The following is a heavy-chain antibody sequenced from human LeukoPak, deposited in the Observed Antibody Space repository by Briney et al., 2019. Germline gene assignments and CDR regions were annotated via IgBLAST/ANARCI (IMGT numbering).Heavy chain of an antibody. J-gene: IGHJ4*02. CDR3: AKGYSSGYYNSFDY. D-gene: IGHD6-19*01. CDR1: GFSFSSYG. Sequence: GGSQRLSCAASGFSFSSYGMHWVRQAPGKGLEWVAFIRYDENDKYYADSVKGRFTISRDNSKNTLYLQMNTLRPEDTAVYYCAKGYSSGYYNSFDYWGQGTLVTVSS. CDR2: IRYDENDK. V-gene: IGHV3-30*02.